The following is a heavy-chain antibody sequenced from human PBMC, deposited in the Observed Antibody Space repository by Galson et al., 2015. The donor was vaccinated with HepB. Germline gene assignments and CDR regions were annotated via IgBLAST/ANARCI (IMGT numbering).Heavy chain of an antibody. D-gene: IGHD2-8*01. CDR1: GFTFSNYY. J-gene: IGHJ4*02. Sequence: SLRLSCAASGFTFSNYYMTWIRQAPGKGLEWISYISVSATNTKYADSVKGRFIISRDDAKNLLYLQMNSLRVEDTAVYYCAKDMGLEGYGTEFDQWGQGTLVTVSS. CDR2: ISVSATNT. CDR3: AKDMGLEGYGTEFDQ. V-gene: IGHV3-11*06.